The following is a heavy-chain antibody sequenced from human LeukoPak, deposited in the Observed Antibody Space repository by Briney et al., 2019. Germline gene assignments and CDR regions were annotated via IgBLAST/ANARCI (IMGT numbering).Heavy chain of an antibody. CDR2: FHYSGST. J-gene: IGHJ6*02. CDR1: GGYISSYY. Sequence: SETLSLTCTVSGGYISSYYWSWIRQSPGKGREWIGYFHYSGSTNYNPSLKSRVSISVDTSKNQFSLKLSSVTAADTAVYYCAREGYYDSSGSDTGGNGMDVWGQGTTVTVSS. D-gene: IGHD3-22*01. CDR3: AREGYYDSSGSDTGGNGMDV. V-gene: IGHV4-59*01.